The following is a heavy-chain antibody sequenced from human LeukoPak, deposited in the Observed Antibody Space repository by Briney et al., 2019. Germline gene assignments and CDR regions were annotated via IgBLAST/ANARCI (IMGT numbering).Heavy chain of an antibody. CDR3: ARTLAYCGGDCYKRPYYYYMDV. J-gene: IGHJ6*03. CDR1: GGTFSSYA. Sequence: GASVKVSCKASGGTFSSYAISWVRQAPGQGLEWMGGIIPIFGTANYAQKFQGRVTITADKSTSTAYMELSSLRSEDTAVYYCARTLAYCGGDCYKRPYYYYMDVWGKGTTVTVSS. V-gene: IGHV1-69*06. CDR2: IIPIFGTA. D-gene: IGHD2-21*02.